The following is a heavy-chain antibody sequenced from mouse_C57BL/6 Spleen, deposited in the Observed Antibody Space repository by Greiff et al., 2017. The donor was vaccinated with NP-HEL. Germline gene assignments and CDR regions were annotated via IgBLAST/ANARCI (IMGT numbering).Heavy chain of an antibody. CDR2: IDPSDSYT. D-gene: IGHD1-1*01. V-gene: IGHV1-69*01. J-gene: IGHJ1*03. CDR1: GYTFTSYW. Sequence: QVQLQQPGAELVMPGASVKLSCKASGYTFTSYWMHWVKQRPGQGLEWIGEIDPSDSYTNYNQKFKGKSTLTVDKSSSTAYMQLSSLTSEDSAVYYCASPYYYGSSHWYFDVWGTGPPVTVSS. CDR3: ASPYYYGSSHWYFDV.